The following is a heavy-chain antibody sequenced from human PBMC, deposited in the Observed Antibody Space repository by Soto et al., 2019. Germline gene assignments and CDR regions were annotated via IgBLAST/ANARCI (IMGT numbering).Heavy chain of an antibody. CDR2: IKSKTDGGTT. J-gene: IGHJ3*02. Sequence: GGSLRLSCAASGFTFSNAWMSWVRQAPGKGLEWVGRIKSKTDGGTTDYAAPVKGRFTISRDDSKNTLYLQMNSLKTEDTSVYYCTTDSIGYYYAFDIWGQGTMVTVSS. V-gene: IGHV3-15*01. CDR3: TTDSIGYYYAFDI. CDR1: GFTFSNAW. D-gene: IGHD3-22*01.